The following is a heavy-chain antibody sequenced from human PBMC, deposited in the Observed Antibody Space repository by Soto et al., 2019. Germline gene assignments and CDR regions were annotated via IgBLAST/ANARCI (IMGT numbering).Heavy chain of an antibody. Sequence: PSETLSLTCSVSGGSISTYYWTWIRQPPGKGLEWIAYVYYTGSATYNPSLKSRVTISVDTSKDQISLRVTSLTAADTAVYYCARGLGDAAGTRFDSWGQGTLVTVSS. V-gene: IGHV4-59*01. J-gene: IGHJ4*02. CDR3: ARGLGDAAGTRFDS. D-gene: IGHD6-13*01. CDR2: VYYTGSA. CDR1: GGSISTYY.